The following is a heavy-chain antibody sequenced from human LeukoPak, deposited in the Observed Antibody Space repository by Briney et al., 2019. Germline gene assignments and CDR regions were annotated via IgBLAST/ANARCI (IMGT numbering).Heavy chain of an antibody. CDR1: GFTFSSYA. CDR3: AKLGSGYSYGQIDY. Sequence: PGGSLRLSCAASGFTFSSYAMSWVRQAPGKGLEWVSAISGSGGSTYYADSVKGRFTISRDNSKNTLYLQMNSLRAEDTAVYYCAKLGSGYSYGQIDYWGQGTLVTVSS. J-gene: IGHJ4*02. V-gene: IGHV3-23*01. CDR2: ISGSGGST. D-gene: IGHD5-18*01.